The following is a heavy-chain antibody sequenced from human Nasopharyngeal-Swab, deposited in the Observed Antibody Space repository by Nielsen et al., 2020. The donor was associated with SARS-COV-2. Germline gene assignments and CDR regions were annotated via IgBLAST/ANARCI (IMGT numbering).Heavy chain of an antibody. J-gene: IGHJ4*02. D-gene: IGHD5-12*01. Sequence: SETLSLTCAVSGGSISSGGYSWSWIRQPPGKGLEWIGYIYHSGSTYYNPSLKSRVTISVDRSKNQFSLKLSSVTAADTAVYYCARLGGYDYVVDYWGQGTLVTVSS. CDR2: IYHSGST. CDR3: ARLGGYDYVVDY. CDR1: GGSISSGGYS. V-gene: IGHV4-30-2*01.